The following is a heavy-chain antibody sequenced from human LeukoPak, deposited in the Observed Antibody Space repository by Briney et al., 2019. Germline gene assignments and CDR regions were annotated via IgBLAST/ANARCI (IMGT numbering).Heavy chain of an antibody. D-gene: IGHD1-26*01. CDR2: ISGSGGST. CDR3: ARSMRRGSYDS. V-gene: IGHV3-23*01. J-gene: IGHJ4*02. Sequence: GGSLRLSCAASGFTLSSYAMSWVRQAPGKGLEWVSVISGSGGSTFYADSVKGRFTISRDNGKNSLYLEMNSLRAEDTAMYYCARSMRRGSYDSWGQGALVTVSS. CDR1: GFTLSSYA.